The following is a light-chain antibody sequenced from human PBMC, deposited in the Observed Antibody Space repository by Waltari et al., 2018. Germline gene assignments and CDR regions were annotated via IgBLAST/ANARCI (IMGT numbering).Light chain of an antibody. CDR2: DAS. CDR1: QSVSRS. J-gene: IGKJ1*01. V-gene: IGKV3-20*01. CDR3: QHYVRLPAT. Sequence: EIVLTQSPGTLSLSPGERATLSCRASQSVSRSLTWYQQKPGQAPRLLIYDASSRATGIPDRFSGSASGTDFSLTISRLQPEDFAVYYCQHYVRLPATFGKGTKVEIK.